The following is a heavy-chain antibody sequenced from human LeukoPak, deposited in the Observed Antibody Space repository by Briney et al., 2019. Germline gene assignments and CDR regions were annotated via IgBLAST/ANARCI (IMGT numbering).Heavy chain of an antibody. V-gene: IGHV4-4*07. J-gene: IGHJ6*03. Sequence: PSETLSLTCTVSGGSIISYYWSWIRQPAGKGLEWIGRIYTSGSTNYNPSLKSRVTMSVDTSKNQFSLKLSSVTAADTAVYYCARSSCSYYYYYMDVWGKGTTVTVSS. CDR2: IYTSGST. D-gene: IGHD2-2*01. CDR3: ARSSCSYYYYYMDV. CDR1: GGSIISYY.